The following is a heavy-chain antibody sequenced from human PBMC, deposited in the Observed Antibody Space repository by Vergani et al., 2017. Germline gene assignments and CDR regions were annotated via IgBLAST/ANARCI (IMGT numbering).Heavy chain of an antibody. D-gene: IGHD3-3*01. V-gene: IGHV4-31*03. CDR3: ARDPGADLWNDFWSGYQRIHYYYGMDV. CDR1: GGSISSGGYY. J-gene: IGHJ6*02. Sequence: QVQLQESGPGLVKPSQTLSLTCTVSGGSISSGGYYWSWIRQHPGKGLEWIGYIYYSGSTYYNPSLKSRVTISVDTSKNQFSLKLSSVTAADTAVYYCARDPGADLWNDFWSGYQRIHYYYGMDVWGQGTTVTVSS. CDR2: IYYSGST.